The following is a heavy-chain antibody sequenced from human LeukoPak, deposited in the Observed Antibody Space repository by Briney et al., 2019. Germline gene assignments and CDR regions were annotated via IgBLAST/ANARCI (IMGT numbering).Heavy chain of an antibody. J-gene: IGHJ4*02. CDR1: GYTFTSYA. D-gene: IGHD1-7*01. Sequence: GASVKVSCKASGYTFTSYAMHWVRQPPGQRLEWMGWINAGNGNTKYSQKFQGRVTITRDTSASTAYMELSSLRSEDTAVYYCARSTTYYFDYWGQGTLVTVSS. V-gene: IGHV1-3*01. CDR2: INAGNGNT. CDR3: ARSTTYYFDY.